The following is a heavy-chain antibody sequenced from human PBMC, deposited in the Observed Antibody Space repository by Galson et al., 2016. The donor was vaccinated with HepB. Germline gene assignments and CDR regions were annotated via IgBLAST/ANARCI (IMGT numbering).Heavy chain of an antibody. D-gene: IGHD2-2*01. J-gene: IGHJ5*02. CDR2: IYYSGSTHYSGST. CDR1: GGSISSYY. CDR3: AREPLGVPAANNWFDP. V-gene: IGHV4-59*01. Sequence: SETLSLTCTVSGGSISSYYWSWIRQPPGKGLEWIGYIYYSGSTHYSGSTRYNPSLKSRATISVDPSKNQFSLKMSSVTAADTAVYYCAREPLGVPAANNWFDPWGQGTLVTVSS.